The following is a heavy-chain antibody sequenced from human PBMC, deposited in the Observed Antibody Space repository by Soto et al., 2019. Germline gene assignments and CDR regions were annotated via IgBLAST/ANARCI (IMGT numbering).Heavy chain of an antibody. CDR1: GFTFHEYA. D-gene: IGHD5-12*01. J-gene: IGHJ6*02. V-gene: IGHV3-9*01. CDR3: TKGGYDLIYYFGMDV. CDR2: ISSDGDTI. Sequence: EVQLIESGGGWVQPGTSLRVSCAASGFTFHEYAMHWVRQAPGKGQEWVSGISSDGDTIAYADSVQGRFTVFRDNAKNSVYLQMNSLRAEDTALYYCTKGGYDLIYYFGMDVWGQGTTVTVSS.